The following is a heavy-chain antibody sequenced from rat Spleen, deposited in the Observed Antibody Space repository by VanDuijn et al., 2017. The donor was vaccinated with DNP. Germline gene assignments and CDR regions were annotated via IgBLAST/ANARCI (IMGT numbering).Heavy chain of an antibody. Sequence: EVQLVESGGGLVQPGRSLKLSCAVSGITFSDHNMAWVRQAPKKGLEWVATLSHDGSDTYYRDSVKGRFTISRDNVKSTLYLQMDSLRSEDTATYYCAGRPPPTRGPFDYWGQGVTFTVSS. V-gene: IGHV5-7*01. CDR3: AGRPPPTRGPFDY. J-gene: IGHJ2*01. CDR2: LSHDGSDT. D-gene: IGHD1-4*01. CDR1: GITFSDHN.